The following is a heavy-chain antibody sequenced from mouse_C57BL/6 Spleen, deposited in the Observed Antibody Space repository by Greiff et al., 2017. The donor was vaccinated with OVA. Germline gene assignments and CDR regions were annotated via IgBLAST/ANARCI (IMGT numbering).Heavy chain of an antibody. D-gene: IGHD4-1*01. V-gene: IGHV6-3*01. CDR3: TGGINWDFFAY. J-gene: IGHJ3*01. Sequence: EVQLVESGGGLVQPGGSMKLSCVASGFTFSNYWMNWVRQSPEKGLEWVAQIRLKSDNYATHYAESVKGRFTISRDDSKSSVYLQMNNLRAEDTGIYYCTGGINWDFFAYWGQGTLVTVSA. CDR2: IRLKSDNYAT. CDR1: GFTFSNYW.